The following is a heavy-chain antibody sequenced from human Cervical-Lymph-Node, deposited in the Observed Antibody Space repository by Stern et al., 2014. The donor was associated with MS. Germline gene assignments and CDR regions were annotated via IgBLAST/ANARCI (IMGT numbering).Heavy chain of an antibody. D-gene: IGHD2-15*01. CDR1: GGSMKSYH. CDR3: ARQGFCSGGSFYYWYFDL. Sequence: QLQLQESGPGLVKPSETLSLTCTVSGGSMKSYHWGWIRQSPGKGLDWIGTIYYSGRTYYNPPLKSRVTISVDTSDTQFSLSLRSVTAADTAVYYCARQGFCSGGSFYYWYFDLWGLGTLVTVSS. CDR2: IYYSGRT. V-gene: IGHV4-39*01. J-gene: IGHJ2*01.